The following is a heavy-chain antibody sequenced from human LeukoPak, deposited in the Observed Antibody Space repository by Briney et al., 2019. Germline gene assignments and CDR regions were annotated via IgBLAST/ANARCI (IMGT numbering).Heavy chain of an antibody. Sequence: GASLKFSCQRSGSRFTSYWIGWGRRLPGKGLEWMGIIYPGESDTRYSPSFQGQVTISADKSISTAYLQLSSLKASDTAMYYCARDRLDSSGYLNWFDPWGQGTLVTVSS. CDR2: IYPGESDT. CDR1: GSRFTSYW. J-gene: IGHJ5*02. D-gene: IGHD3-22*01. V-gene: IGHV5-51*03. CDR3: ARDRLDSSGYLNWFDP.